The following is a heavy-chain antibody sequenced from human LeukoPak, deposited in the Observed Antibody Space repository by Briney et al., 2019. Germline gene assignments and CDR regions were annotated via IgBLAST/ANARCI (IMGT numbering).Heavy chain of an antibody. J-gene: IGHJ6*04. CDR1: GFTFSSYA. CDR2: ISGSGGST. Sequence: GRSLRLSCAASGFTFSSYAMSCVRRAPGKGLEWVSAISGSGGSTYYADSVKGRFTISRDNSKNTLYLQMNSLRAEDTAVYYCAKGTLGIRYYYYGMDVWGKGTTVTVSS. D-gene: IGHD7-27*01. CDR3: AKGTLGIRYYYYGMDV. V-gene: IGHV3-23*01.